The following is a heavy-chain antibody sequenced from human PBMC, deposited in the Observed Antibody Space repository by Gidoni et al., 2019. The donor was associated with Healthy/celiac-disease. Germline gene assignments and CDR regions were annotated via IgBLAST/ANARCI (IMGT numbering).Heavy chain of an antibody. D-gene: IGHD3-10*01. Sequence: VQLVQSGAEVKKPGESLKISCKGSGYSFTSYWIGWVRQMPGKGLEWMGIIYPGDSDTRYSPSVQGQVTISADKSISTAYLQWSSLKASDTAMYYCARRYYYGSAQSSFDYWGQGTLVTVSS. V-gene: IGHV5-51*01. CDR1: GYSFTSYW. CDR3: ARRYYYGSAQSSFDY. J-gene: IGHJ4*02. CDR2: IYPGDSDT.